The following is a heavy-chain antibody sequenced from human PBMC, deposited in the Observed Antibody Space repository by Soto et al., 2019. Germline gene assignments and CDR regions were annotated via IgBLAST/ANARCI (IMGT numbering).Heavy chain of an antibody. CDR1: GFTFSSYG. CDR2: ISYDGSNK. J-gene: IGHJ4*02. D-gene: IGHD5-18*01. V-gene: IGHV3-30*03. Sequence: GGSLRLSCAASGFTFSSYGMHWVRQAPGKGLEWVAVISYDGSNKYYADSVKGRFTISRDNSKNTLYLQMNSLRAEDTAVYYCARVSPLYVDTAMVLLDYWGQGTLVTVSS. CDR3: ARVSPLYVDTAMVLLDY.